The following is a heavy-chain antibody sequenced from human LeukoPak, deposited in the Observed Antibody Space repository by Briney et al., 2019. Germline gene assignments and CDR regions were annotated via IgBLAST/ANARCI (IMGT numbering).Heavy chain of an antibody. CDR2: ISAYNGNT. V-gene: IGHV1-18*01. CDR3: AKDPGIAVASQGDY. D-gene: IGHD6-19*01. J-gene: IGHJ4*02. Sequence: GASVKVSCKASGYTFTSYGISWVRQAPGQGLEWVGWISAYNGNTNYAQKLQGRVTMTTDTSTSTAYMELRSLRSDDTAVYYCAKDPGIAVASQGDYWGPGTLVTVSS. CDR1: GYTFTSYG.